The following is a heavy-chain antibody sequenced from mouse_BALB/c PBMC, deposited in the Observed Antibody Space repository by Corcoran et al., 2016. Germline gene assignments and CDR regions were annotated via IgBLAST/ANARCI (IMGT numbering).Heavy chain of an antibody. CDR1: GYTFTNYG. Sequence: QIQLVQSGPELKKPGETVKISCKASGYTFTNYGMNWVKQAPGKGLKWMGWINTYTGEPTYADDFKGRFAFSLETSASTAYLQINNRKNEDTATYFCARAPLHYYAMDDWGQGTSVTVSS. D-gene: IGHD6-1*01. CDR2: INTYTGEP. V-gene: IGHV9-3-1*01. CDR3: ARAPLHYYAMDD. J-gene: IGHJ4*01.